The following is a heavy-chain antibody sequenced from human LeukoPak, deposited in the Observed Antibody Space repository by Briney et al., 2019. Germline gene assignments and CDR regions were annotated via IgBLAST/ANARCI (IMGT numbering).Heavy chain of an antibody. J-gene: IGHJ4*02. CDR3: AKVVAGSCSSSSCFLDQ. Sequence: GGSLRLSCAASGFTFSSYGMHWVRQAPGKGLEWVAFIRYDGSNKYYADSVKGRFTISRDNSKSTLYLQMNSLRGEDTAVYYCAKVVAGSCSSSSCFLDQWGQGTLVTVSS. CDR2: IRYDGSNK. D-gene: IGHD2-15*01. V-gene: IGHV3-30*02. CDR1: GFTFSSYG.